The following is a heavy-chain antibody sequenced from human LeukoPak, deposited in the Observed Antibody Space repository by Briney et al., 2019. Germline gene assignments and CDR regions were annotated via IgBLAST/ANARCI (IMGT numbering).Heavy chain of an antibody. CDR3: ARVGYGHFDY. Sequence: SETLSLTCTVSGGSISSSSYYWGWIRQPPGQGLEWIGTIYYSGSTYYNPSLKSRVTISADTSKNQFSLRLSSVTAADTAVYYCARVGYGHFDYWGQGTLVTVSS. CDR1: GGSISSSSYY. CDR2: IYYSGST. J-gene: IGHJ4*02. D-gene: IGHD5-12*01. V-gene: IGHV4-39*01.